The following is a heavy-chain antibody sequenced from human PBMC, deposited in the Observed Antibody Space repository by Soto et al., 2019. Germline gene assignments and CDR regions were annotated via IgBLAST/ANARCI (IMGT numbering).Heavy chain of an antibody. Sequence: EVQLVESGGGLVQPGRSLRLSCAASGFTFDDYAMHWVRQAPGKGLEWVSGISWNSGSIGYADSVKGRFTISRDNAKNSLYLQMNSLRAEDTALYYCAKEKVGYSSSWARGSELDYWGQGTLVTVSS. V-gene: IGHV3-9*01. D-gene: IGHD6-13*01. CDR1: GFTFDDYA. J-gene: IGHJ4*02. CDR2: ISWNSGSI. CDR3: AKEKVGYSSSWARGSELDY.